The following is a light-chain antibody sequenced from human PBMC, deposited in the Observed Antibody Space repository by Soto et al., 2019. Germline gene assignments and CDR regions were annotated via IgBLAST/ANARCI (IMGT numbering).Light chain of an antibody. CDR1: QRVLYSSNNKNY. J-gene: IGKJ5*01. V-gene: IGKV4-1*01. CDR3: QQRSNWIT. CDR2: DAS. Sequence: DIVMTQSPDSLAVSLGERATINCKSSQRVLYSSNNKNYLAWYQQKPGQAPRLLIYDASNRATGIPARFSGSGSGTDFTLTISSLEPEDFAVYYCQQRSNWITFGQGTRLEIK.